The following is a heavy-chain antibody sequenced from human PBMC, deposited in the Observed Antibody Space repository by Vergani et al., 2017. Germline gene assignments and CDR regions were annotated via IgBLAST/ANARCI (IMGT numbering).Heavy chain of an antibody. CDR3: AKGGRRGYTAHDLDL. CDR1: EFTFRDYY. Sequence: QVQLVESGGGLVKPGGSLRLSCAASEFTFRDYYMSWIRQAPGKGLECISYISGSGSSIYYADSVKGRFTISRDNAKNSLNLQMNSLRAEDTAVYYCAKGGRRGYTAHDLDLWGQGILVTVSS. CDR2: ISGSGSSI. J-gene: IGHJ5*02. V-gene: IGHV3-11*04. D-gene: IGHD5-12*01.